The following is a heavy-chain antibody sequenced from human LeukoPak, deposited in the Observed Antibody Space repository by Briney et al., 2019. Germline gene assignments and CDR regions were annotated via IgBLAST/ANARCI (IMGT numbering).Heavy chain of an antibody. Sequence: GGSLRLSCAASGFTFSNYWMNWVRQAPGKGLEWVSSISSSSSYIYYADSVKGRFTISRDNAKNSLYLQMNSLRAEDTAVYYCARDSSGWYRVHYFDYWGQGTLVTVSS. CDR3: ARDSSGWYRVHYFDY. D-gene: IGHD6-19*01. CDR2: ISSSSSYI. CDR1: GFTFSNYW. V-gene: IGHV3-21*01. J-gene: IGHJ4*02.